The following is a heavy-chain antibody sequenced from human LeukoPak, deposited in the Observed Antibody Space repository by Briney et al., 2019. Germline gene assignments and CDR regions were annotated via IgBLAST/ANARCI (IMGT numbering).Heavy chain of an antibody. Sequence: ASVKVSCKASGYSFTGYFIHWVRQAPGQGLEWMGCIDPNSGDTKYAQKFQGRVSMPRDTSTRTAYMELSRLRSDDTAVYYCARARYNYGSNWFDPWGQGTLVTVSS. CDR1: GYSFTGYF. V-gene: IGHV1-2*02. CDR3: ARARYNYGSNWFDP. CDR2: IDPNSGDT. D-gene: IGHD5-18*01. J-gene: IGHJ5*02.